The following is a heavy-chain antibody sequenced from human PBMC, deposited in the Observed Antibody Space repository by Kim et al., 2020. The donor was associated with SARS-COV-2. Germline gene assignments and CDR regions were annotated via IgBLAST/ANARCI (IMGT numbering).Heavy chain of an antibody. Sequence: ASVKVFCKASGYTFTSYGISWVRQAPGQGLEWMGWISAYNGNTNYAQKLQGRVTMTTDTSTSTAYMELRSLRSDDTAVYYCARDRTFDYYYGMDVWGQGTTVTVSS. V-gene: IGHV1-18*01. CDR2: ISAYNGNT. CDR1: GYTFTSYG. CDR3: ARDRTFDYYYGMDV. J-gene: IGHJ6*02.